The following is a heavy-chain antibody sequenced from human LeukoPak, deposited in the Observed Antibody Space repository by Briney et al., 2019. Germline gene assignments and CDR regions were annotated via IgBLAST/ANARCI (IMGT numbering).Heavy chain of an antibody. D-gene: IGHD2-15*01. Sequence: GGSLRLSCAASGFTFSTFGMNWVRQAPGKGLEWVSGISGSGGTTNYADSVKGRFTISRDNSKNTLYLQMNSLRAEDTAVYYCAKCSGGSCYSGEHYWGQGTLVTVSS. CDR1: GFTFSTFG. V-gene: IGHV3-23*01. J-gene: IGHJ4*02. CDR2: ISGSGGTT. CDR3: AKCSGGSCYSGEHY.